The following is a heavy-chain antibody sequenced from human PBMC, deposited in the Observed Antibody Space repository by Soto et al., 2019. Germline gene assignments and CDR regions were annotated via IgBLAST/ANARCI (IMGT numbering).Heavy chain of an antibody. CDR2: ISSSSSYI. D-gene: IGHD6-19*01. CDR1: GFNSSSYS. Sequence: RLRCAASGFNSSSYSMNWVRQAPGKGLEWVSSISSSSSYIYYADSVKGRFTIFRDNAKNSLYLQMNSLRAEDTAVYYCARETGIAVAGFESDSYYMDVWGKGTTVTVSS. V-gene: IGHV3-21*01. CDR3: ARETGIAVAGFESDSYYMDV. J-gene: IGHJ6*03.